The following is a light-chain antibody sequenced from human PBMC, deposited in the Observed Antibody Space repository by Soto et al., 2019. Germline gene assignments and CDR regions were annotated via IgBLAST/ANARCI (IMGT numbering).Light chain of an antibody. J-gene: IGLJ3*02. CDR3: QTWGTGPWV. CDR1: SGHSSYA. Sequence: QSVLTQSPSASASLGASVKLTCTLSSGHSSYAIAWHQQQPETGPRYLMKLNSDGSHSKGDGIPDRFSGSSSGAERYLTISSLQYEDEADYYCQTWGTGPWVFGGGTKLTVL. CDR2: LNSDGSH. V-gene: IGLV4-69*01.